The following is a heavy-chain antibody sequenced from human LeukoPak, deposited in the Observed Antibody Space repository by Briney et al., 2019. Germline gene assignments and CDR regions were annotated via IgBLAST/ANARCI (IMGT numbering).Heavy chain of an antibody. V-gene: IGHV4-59*01. CDR1: GGSISSYY. D-gene: IGHD4-17*01. CDR2: IYYSGST. CDR3: ARVRHDYVGAFDI. J-gene: IGHJ3*02. Sequence: PSETLSLTCTVSGGSISSYYWSWIRQPPGKGLEWIGYIYYSGSTNYNPSLKSRVTISVDTSKNQFSLKLSSVTAADTAVYYCARVRHDYVGAFDIWGQGTMVTVSS.